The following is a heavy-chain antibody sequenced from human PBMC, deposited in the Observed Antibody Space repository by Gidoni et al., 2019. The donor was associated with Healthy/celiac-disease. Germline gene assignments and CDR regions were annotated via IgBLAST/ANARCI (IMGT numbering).Heavy chain of an antibody. Sequence: QVQLQESGPGLVKPSETLSLTCTVSVGSISRYYWSGIRQPPGKGLEWIGYIYYSGSTNYNPSLKSRVTISVDTSKNQFSLKLSSVTAADTAVYYCARGQMVIKYYYYYYMDVWGKGTTVTVSS. V-gene: IGHV4-59*01. D-gene: IGHD3-22*01. CDR2: IYYSGST. CDR1: VGSISRYY. CDR3: ARGQMVIKYYYYYYMDV. J-gene: IGHJ6*03.